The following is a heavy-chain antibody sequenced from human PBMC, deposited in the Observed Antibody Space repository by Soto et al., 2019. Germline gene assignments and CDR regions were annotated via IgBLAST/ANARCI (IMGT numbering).Heavy chain of an antibody. CDR1: GDSVSGNSAA. V-gene: IGHV6-1*01. CDR2: TYYRSRWYN. J-gene: IGHJ5*02. Sequence: PSQTLSLTCVISGDSVSGNSAAWNWIRQSPSRGLEWLGRTYYRSRWYNDYAVSVKSRITVTPDTSKNQFSLKLNSATATDTAVYFCARDQGVVVTADNWFDPWGQGILVTVSS. CDR3: ARDQGVVVTADNWFDP. D-gene: IGHD2-21*02.